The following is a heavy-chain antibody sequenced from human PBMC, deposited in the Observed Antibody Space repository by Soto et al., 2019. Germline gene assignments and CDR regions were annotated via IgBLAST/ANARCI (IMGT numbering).Heavy chain of an antibody. D-gene: IGHD4-17*01. Sequence: EVQLLESGGGLVQPGGSMRLSCAASGFTFSSYAMNWVRQAPGKGLEWVSVISGSGGSTYYADAVKGRFTISRDNSKNTLYLQMNSLRAEDTAVYYCAKRTVGWYFDLWGRGTLVTVSS. CDR1: GFTFSSYA. CDR2: ISGSGGST. V-gene: IGHV3-23*01. CDR3: AKRTVGWYFDL. J-gene: IGHJ2*01.